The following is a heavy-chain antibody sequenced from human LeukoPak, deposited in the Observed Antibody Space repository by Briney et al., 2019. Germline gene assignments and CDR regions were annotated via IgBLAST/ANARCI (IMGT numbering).Heavy chain of an antibody. Sequence: GGSLRLSCAASGFTFDDYAMHWVRQAPGKGLEWVSGISWNSGSIGYADSVKGRFTISRDNAKNSLYLQMNSLRAEDTAVYYCARDLYVDIVAPSGMDVWGQGTTVTVSS. V-gene: IGHV3-9*01. CDR3: ARDLYVDIVAPSGMDV. D-gene: IGHD5-12*01. CDR2: ISWNSGSI. CDR1: GFTFDDYA. J-gene: IGHJ6*02.